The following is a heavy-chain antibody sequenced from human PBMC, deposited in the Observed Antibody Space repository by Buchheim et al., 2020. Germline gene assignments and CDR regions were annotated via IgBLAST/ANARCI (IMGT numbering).Heavy chain of an antibody. J-gene: IGHJ4*02. CDR2: ISSSGMYI. Sequence: EVQLVESGGGLVKPGGSLGLSCATSGFTFTSYSLSWVRQAPGKGLEWVSSISSSGMYIYYAASVKGRFTISRYNAKNSLYLQMSGLRGEDTAVYYCVRANTTGAYYFDYWGQGTL. CDR3: VRANTTGAYYFDY. CDR1: GFTFTSYS. D-gene: IGHD1-1*01. V-gene: IGHV3-21*01.